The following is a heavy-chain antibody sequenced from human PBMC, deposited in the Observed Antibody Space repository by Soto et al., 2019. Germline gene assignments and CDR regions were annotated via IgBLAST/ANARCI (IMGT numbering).Heavy chain of an antibody. V-gene: IGHV4-59*01. D-gene: IGHD5-12*01. CDR3: ARRRRNGYDFDY. CDR1: GGSISTYY. CDR2: IYHSGGT. J-gene: IGHJ4*02. Sequence: PSETLSLTCSVSGGSISTYYWSWIRQPPGKGLEWIGYIYHSGGTTYNPSLKSRVTISVDTSKNQFSLNLSSVTAADTAVYYCARRRRNGYDFDYWGQGILVTVSS.